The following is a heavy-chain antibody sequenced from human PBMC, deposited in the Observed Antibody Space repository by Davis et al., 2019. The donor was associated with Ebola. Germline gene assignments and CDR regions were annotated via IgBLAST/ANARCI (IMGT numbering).Heavy chain of an antibody. CDR2: ISAYNGNT. V-gene: IGHV1-18*04. CDR1: GYTFTSYG. D-gene: IGHD2-2*01. J-gene: IGHJ4*02. CDR3: AREMGYCSSTSCPPGGY. Sequence: ASVKVSCKASGYTFTSYGISWVRQAPGQGLEWMGWISAYNGNTNYAQKLQGRVTMTTDTSTSTAYMELRSLRSDDTAVYYCAREMGYCSSTSCPPGGYWGQGTLVTVSS.